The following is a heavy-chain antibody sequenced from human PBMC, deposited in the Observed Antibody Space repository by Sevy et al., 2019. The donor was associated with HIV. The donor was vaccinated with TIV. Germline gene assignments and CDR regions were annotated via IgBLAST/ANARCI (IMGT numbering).Heavy chain of an antibody. CDR3: ARDCSSATCLWGMDV. V-gene: IGHV3-21*01. CDR2: ISFSSNYI. CDR1: GFTFSTYP. J-gene: IGHJ6*02. D-gene: IGHD2-2*01. Sequence: GGSLRLSCAASGFTFSTYPMNWVRQAPGKGLEWVSSISFSSNYIYYEDSLKGRFTIFRDNAKNSVYLQMNSLRVEDTAVYYCARDCSSATCLWGMDVWGQGTMVTVSS.